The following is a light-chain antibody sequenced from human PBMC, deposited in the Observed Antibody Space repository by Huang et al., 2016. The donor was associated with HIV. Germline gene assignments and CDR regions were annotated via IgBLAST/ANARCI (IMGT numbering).Light chain of an antibody. CDR3: QQSYDTPT. Sequence: DIQMTQSPSSLSASVGDRVTITCRASQSISSYLIWYQQKPGKAPKLLIYSASTLQSGVPSRCSGSGSGTDFTLTISSLQPEDFATYYCQQSYDTPTFGQGTKVEIK. V-gene: IGKV1-39*01. J-gene: IGKJ1*01. CDR1: QSISSY. CDR2: SAS.